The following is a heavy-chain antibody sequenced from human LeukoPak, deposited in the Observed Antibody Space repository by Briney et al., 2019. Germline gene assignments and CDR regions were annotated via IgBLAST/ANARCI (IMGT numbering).Heavy chain of an antibody. D-gene: IGHD6-13*01. V-gene: IGHV4-61*02. Sequence: SETLSLTCTVSGGSISSGSYYWGWDRQPAGKGREGIGRISTSGRTNDNPSLKSRVTISVKTSKNQFSLKLSSVTAADTAVYYCAKGDGIAAFYWGQGTLVTVSS. CDR1: GGSISSGSYY. CDR3: AKGDGIAAFY. J-gene: IGHJ4*02. CDR2: ISTSGRT.